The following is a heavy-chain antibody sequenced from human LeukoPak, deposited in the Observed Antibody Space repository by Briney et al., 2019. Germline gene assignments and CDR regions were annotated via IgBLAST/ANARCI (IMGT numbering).Heavy chain of an antibody. J-gene: IGHJ4*02. V-gene: IGHV1-2*02. CDR2: INPKSGGT. CDR1: GYTFTGSY. D-gene: IGHD2-2*01. Sequence: ASVKVSCKASGYTFTGSYIHWVRQAPGQGLEWMGWINPKSGGTNYAQKFQGRVTMTRDTSITTAYMEVSRLRSDDTAVYYCASSIVYCSSTSCYFNWGQGTLVTVSS. CDR3: ASSIVYCSSTSCYFN.